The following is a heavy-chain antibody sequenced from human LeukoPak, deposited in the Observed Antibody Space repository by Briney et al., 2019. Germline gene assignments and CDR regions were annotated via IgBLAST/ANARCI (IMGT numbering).Heavy chain of an antibody. CDR3: ARMSQYDSSGYYYLTHFDY. Sequence: VASVKVSCKASGGTFSSYAISWVRQAPGQGLEWMGWINPNSGGTNYAQKFQGRVTMTRDTSISTAYMELSRLRSDDTAVYYCARMSQYDSSGYYYLTHFDYWGQGTLVTVSS. V-gene: IGHV1-2*02. CDR1: GGTFSSYA. D-gene: IGHD3-22*01. J-gene: IGHJ4*02. CDR2: INPNSGGT.